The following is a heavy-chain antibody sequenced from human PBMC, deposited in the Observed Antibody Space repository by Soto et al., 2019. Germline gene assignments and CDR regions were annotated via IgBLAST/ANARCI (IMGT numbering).Heavy chain of an antibody. D-gene: IGHD3-9*01. CDR3: ARDYYDIVTGYPTGAFDI. Sequence: SETLSLTCTVSGGSVSSGSYYWSWIRQPPGKGLEWIGYIYYSGSTNYNPSLKSRVTISVDTSKNQFSLKLSSVTAADTAVYYCARDYYDIVTGYPTGAFDIWGQGTMVTVSS. V-gene: IGHV4-61*01. CDR1: GGSVSSGSYY. CDR2: IYYSGST. J-gene: IGHJ3*02.